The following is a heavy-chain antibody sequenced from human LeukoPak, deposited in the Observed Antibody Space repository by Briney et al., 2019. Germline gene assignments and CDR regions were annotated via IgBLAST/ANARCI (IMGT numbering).Heavy chain of an antibody. CDR1: GFTFSSYG. J-gene: IGHJ3*02. CDR2: IQYDVSSE. CDR3: AREYSGRCIHAFHS. V-gene: IGHV3-30*02. Sequence: GGSLRLSCAASGFTFSSYGMHWVRQAPGKGLKWVAFIQYDVSSEYYADSVKGRFTVSRDNSKNTLYLQMNSLRAEDTAVYYCAREYSGRCIHAFHSWGQGTMVTVSS. D-gene: IGHD6-13*01.